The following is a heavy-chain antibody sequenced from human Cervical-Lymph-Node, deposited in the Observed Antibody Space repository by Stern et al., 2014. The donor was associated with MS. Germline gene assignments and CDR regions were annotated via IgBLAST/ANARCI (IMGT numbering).Heavy chain of an antibody. V-gene: IGHV1-69*01. CDR1: GGTFSNYA. CDR3: ARGAGDGYILRRFHHYGLGV. D-gene: IGHD5-24*01. CDR2: IIPILGTP. J-gene: IGHJ6*02. Sequence: QVQLVESGAEVKKPGSSVKVSCKASGGTFSNYAISWVRPAPGQGLEWMGGIIPILGTPNYAQRFQGRITITADQSTSTAYMELSSLTSEDTAVYYCARGAGDGYILRRFHHYGLGVWGQGTTVTVSS.